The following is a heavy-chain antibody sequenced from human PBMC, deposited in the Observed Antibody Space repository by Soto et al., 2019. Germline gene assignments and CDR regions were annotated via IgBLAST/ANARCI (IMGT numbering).Heavy chain of an antibody. J-gene: IGHJ4*02. CDR2: INHSGST. CDR3: ARGWGRIFDY. Sequence: QVQLQQWGAGLLKPSETLSLTCAVYGGSFSGYYWNWIRQPPGKGLEWIGEINHSGSTNYNPSLKSRVTISVDTSKNQFSLKLSSVTAADTAVYYCARGWGRIFDYWGQGTLVTLSS. D-gene: IGHD7-27*01. V-gene: IGHV4-34*01. CDR1: GGSFSGYY.